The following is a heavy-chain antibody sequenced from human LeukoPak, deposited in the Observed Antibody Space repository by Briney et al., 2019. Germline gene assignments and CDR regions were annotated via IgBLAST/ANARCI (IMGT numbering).Heavy chain of an antibody. CDR2: VHDSGST. J-gene: IGHJ4*02. Sequence: PGGSLRLSCAASGFTFSSYEMNWVRQAPGKGLEWIGYVHDSGSTSYNPSLKSRVTMSVNTSKNQFSLRLSSVTPADTAVYYCVRDNGASSGGIGYFDYWGQGTLVTVSS. D-gene: IGHD4-23*01. V-gene: IGHV4-59*01. CDR1: GFTFSSYE. CDR3: VRDNGASSGGIGYFDY.